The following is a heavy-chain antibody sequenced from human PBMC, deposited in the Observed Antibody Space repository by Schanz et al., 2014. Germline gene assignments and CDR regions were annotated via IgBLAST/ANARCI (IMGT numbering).Heavy chain of an antibody. V-gene: IGHV1-18*04. CDR2: ISAYNGNM. D-gene: IGHD6-13*01. Sequence: QVQLVQSGAEVQKPGASVMLSCKTSGYSFNLFGVSWVRQAPGQGLEWMGWISAYNGNMNYAPKFQGRVTMTTDTSTRTAYMELRSLTSDDTAVYYCARRTSDNSSWYYVDYWGQGTLVTVSS. CDR1: GYSFNLFG. J-gene: IGHJ4*02. CDR3: ARRTSDNSSWYYVDY.